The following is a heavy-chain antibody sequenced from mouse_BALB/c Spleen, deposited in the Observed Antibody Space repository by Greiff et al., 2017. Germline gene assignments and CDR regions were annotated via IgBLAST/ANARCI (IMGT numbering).Heavy chain of an antibody. CDR3: ARGGLLWFMDY. J-gene: IGHJ4*01. V-gene: IGHV1-77*01. CDR1: GYTFTDYY. Sequence: VQLQQSGAELARPGASVKLSCKASGYTFTDYYINWVKQRTGQGLEWIGEIYPGSGNTYYNEKFKGKATLTADKSSSTAYMQRSSLTSEDSAVYFCARGGLLWFMDYWGQGTSVTVSS. D-gene: IGHD2-9*01. CDR2: IYPGSGNT.